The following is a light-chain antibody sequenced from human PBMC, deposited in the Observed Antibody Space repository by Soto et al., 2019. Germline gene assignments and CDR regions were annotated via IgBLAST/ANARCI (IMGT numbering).Light chain of an antibody. V-gene: IGLV2-14*01. CDR1: SSDVGGYNA. CDR3: SSYSTTTTL. CDR2: EVS. Sequence: QSVLTQPASVSGSPGQSITISCTGTSSDVGGYNAVSWYQQHPGKAPQLMIYEVSHRPSDVSNRFSGSKSGNTASLTISGLQAEDEADYYCSSYSTTTTLFGGGTNVTVL. J-gene: IGLJ2*01.